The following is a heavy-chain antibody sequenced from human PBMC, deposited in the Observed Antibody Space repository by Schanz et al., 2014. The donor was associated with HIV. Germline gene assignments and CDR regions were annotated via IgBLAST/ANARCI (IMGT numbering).Heavy chain of an antibody. CDR3: ARGQDWPGPQLDH. D-gene: IGHD3-9*01. CDR2: ISPYNGDR. CDR1: GYTFTSYG. J-gene: IGHJ5*02. Sequence: QVQLLQSGAEVKKPGASVKVSCKNSGYTFTSYGITWVRQAPGQGLDWMGWISPYNGDRKYDQKFQGRVTMTTDTSTNRAYMELRSLRSDDTAVYYCARGQDWPGPQLDHWGHGTLVIVSS. V-gene: IGHV1-18*01.